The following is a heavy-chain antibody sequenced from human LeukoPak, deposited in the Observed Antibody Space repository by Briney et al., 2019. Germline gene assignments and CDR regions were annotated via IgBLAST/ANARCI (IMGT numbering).Heavy chain of an antibody. V-gene: IGHV4-4*07. CDR2: IYTNGST. D-gene: IGHD3-22*01. CDR3: ARERRRGYYDSSGYSALDY. Sequence: SETLSLTCTVSGGSIGSYYWSWIRQPAGKGLEWIGRIYTNGSTNYNPSLKSRVTMSVDTSKNQFSLKLSSVTAADTAVYYCARERRRGYYDSSGYSALDYWGQGTLVTVSS. J-gene: IGHJ4*02. CDR1: GGSIGSYY.